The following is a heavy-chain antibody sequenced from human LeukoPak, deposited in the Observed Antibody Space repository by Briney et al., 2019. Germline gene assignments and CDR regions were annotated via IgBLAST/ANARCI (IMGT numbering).Heavy chain of an antibody. V-gene: IGHV1-8*01. D-gene: IGHD2-21*01. CDR1: GYTFSDYD. CDR3: ARVVMKAFYYYYMDV. Sequence: GPVKVSCKASGYTFSDYDVNWVRRAPGQGLEWMGWMNPTSGDTGYAQKFQGRVTMTRSMSRNTAYMELSRLRSEDTAVYFCARVVMKAFYYYYMDVWGKGTTIIISS. CDR2: MNPTSGDT. J-gene: IGHJ6*03.